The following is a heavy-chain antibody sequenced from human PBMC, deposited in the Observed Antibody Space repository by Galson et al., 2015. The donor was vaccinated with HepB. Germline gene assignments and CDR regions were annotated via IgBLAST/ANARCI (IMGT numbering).Heavy chain of an antibody. CDR2: IYYSGST. CDR1: GGSISSGGYY. CDR3: ARAPITIFLDAFDI. D-gene: IGHD3-3*01. J-gene: IGHJ3*02. V-gene: IGHV4-31*03. Sequence: TLSLTCTVSGGSISSGGYYWSWIRQHPGKGLEWIGYIYYSGSTYYNPSLKSRVTISVDTSKNQFSLKLSSVTTADTAVYYCARAPITIFLDAFDIWGQGTMVTVSS.